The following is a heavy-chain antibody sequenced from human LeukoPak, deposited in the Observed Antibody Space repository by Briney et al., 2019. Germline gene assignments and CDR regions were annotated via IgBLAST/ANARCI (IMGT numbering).Heavy chain of an antibody. CDR1: GGSISSYY. V-gene: IGHV4-59*01. J-gene: IGHJ4*02. Sequence: SETLSLTCTVSGGSISSYYWSWIRQPPGKGLEWIGNIYYSGSTNYNPPLKSRVTISIDTSKNQFSLKLSSVTAADTAVYYCARVLSLDYGDFYFDHWGQGTLVTVSS. CDR2: IYYSGST. CDR3: ARVLSLDYGDFYFDH. D-gene: IGHD4-17*01.